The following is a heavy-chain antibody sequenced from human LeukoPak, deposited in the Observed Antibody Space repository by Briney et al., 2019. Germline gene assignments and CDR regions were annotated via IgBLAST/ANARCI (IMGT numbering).Heavy chain of an antibody. V-gene: IGHV3-21*01. D-gene: IGHD1-7*01. J-gene: IGHJ4*02. CDR3: ARGGGVTGTTIQY. CDR1: GFTFSSYN. CDR2: ISSSSDYT. Sequence: PGGSLRLSCAASGFTFSSYNMNWVRQAPGEGLEWVSSISSSSDYTYYADSVKGRFTISRDNAKNSLFLQMNSLRAEDTAVYYCARGGGVTGTTIQYWGQGTLVTVFS.